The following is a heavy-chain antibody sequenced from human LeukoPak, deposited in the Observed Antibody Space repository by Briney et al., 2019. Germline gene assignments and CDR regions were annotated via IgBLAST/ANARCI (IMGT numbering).Heavy chain of an antibody. J-gene: IGHJ4*02. CDR2: IYPGDSDT. Sequence: GESLKISCKGSGYSFTSYWIGWVRQMPGKGLEWMGIIYPGDSDTRYSPSFQGQVTISADKSISTAYLQWSSLKASDTAMYYCARLKMITFGGVIVGPFDYWGQGTLVTVYS. D-gene: IGHD3-16*02. CDR3: ARLKMITFGGVIVGPFDY. CDR1: GYSFTSYW. V-gene: IGHV5-51*01.